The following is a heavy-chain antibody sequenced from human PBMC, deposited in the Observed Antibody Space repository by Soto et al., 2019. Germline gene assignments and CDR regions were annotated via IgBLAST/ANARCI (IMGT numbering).Heavy chain of an antibody. CDR3: ARGGGVVGASFDY. Sequence: SETLSLTCTVSGDSVSSGSYYWSWIRQSPGKGLEYIGYIYYSGTTNYNPSLKSPVTISVDTSKNQFSLKLSSVTAADTAVYYCARGGGVVGASFDYWGQGTLVTVSS. D-gene: IGHD1-26*01. V-gene: IGHV4-61*01. CDR1: GDSVSSGSYY. J-gene: IGHJ4*02. CDR2: IYYSGTT.